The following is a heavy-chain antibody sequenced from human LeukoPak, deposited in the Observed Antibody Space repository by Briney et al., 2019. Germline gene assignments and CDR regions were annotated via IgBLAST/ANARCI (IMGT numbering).Heavy chain of an antibody. J-gene: IGHJ4*02. D-gene: IGHD6-19*01. CDR1: GDSFSGFG. V-gene: IGHV1-69*01. Sequence: SVKVSCKASGDSFSGFGFNWVRQAPGQGLEWMGRITPIFGSAHYPQRFQGRVTITADESTTTVYMELSILRSEDTALYYCARVRLWLVHEVGDYWGQGTMVTVSS. CDR2: ITPIFGSA. CDR3: ARVRLWLVHEVGDY.